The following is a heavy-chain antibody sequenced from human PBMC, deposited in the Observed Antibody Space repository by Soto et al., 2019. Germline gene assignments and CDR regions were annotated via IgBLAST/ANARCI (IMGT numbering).Heavy chain of an antibody. CDR2: ISAYNGNT. Sequence: QVQLVQSGAEVKKPGASVKVSCKASGYTFTSYGISWVRQAPGQGLEWMGWISAYNGNTNYAQKLQGRVTMTTDTSTSTAYMELRSLRSDDPAVYYCARDRGTYYYDSSGPLGDYWGQGTLVTVSS. D-gene: IGHD3-22*01. V-gene: IGHV1-18*01. J-gene: IGHJ4*02. CDR3: ARDRGTYYYDSSGPLGDY. CDR1: GYTFTSYG.